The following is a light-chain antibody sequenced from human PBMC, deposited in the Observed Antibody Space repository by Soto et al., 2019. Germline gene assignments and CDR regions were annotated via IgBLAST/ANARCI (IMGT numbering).Light chain of an antibody. CDR3: QQYNNWPRT. CDR2: GAS. CDR1: QSVSSN. J-gene: IGKJ2*01. Sequence: EIVMTQYPATLSVFPGERATLSCRSSQSVSSNLAWYHQQSGQAPSLLIYGASTRATVIPARFSGSGSGTEFTLTISSLQSEDFAVYYCQQYNNWPRTFGQGTKLEIK. V-gene: IGKV3-15*01.